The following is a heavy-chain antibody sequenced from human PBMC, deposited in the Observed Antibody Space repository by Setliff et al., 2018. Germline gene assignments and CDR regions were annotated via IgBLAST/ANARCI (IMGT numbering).Heavy chain of an antibody. V-gene: IGHV1-69*05. D-gene: IGHD2-15*01. CDR3: ATGPDIGEFGGNYFNY. Sequence: ASAKVSCKASGGTFSSYGISWVRQAPGQGLEWMGGTIPIFGSTNYAQKFQDRVTITTDESTTTAYMELSSLRSEDTAVYYCATGPDIGEFGGNYFNYWGQGTLVTVSS. J-gene: IGHJ4*02. CDR1: GGTFSSYG. CDR2: TIPIFGST.